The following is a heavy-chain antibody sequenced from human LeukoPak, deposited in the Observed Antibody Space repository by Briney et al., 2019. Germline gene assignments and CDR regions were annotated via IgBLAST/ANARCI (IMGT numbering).Heavy chain of an antibody. Sequence: GASVKVSCKASGYTFTSYDINWVRQATGQGLEWMGWMNPNSDNTGYAQKFQGRVTMTRNTSISTAYMELSSLRSGDTAVYYCARVPPLKYSSGCDFDYWGQGTLVTVSS. J-gene: IGHJ4*02. CDR3: ARVPPLKYSSGCDFDY. V-gene: IGHV1-8*01. CDR2: MNPNSDNT. CDR1: GYTFTSYD. D-gene: IGHD6-19*01.